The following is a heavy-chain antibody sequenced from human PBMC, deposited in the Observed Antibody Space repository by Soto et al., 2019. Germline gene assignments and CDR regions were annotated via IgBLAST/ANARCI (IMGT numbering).Heavy chain of an antibody. J-gene: IGHJ6*02. CDR3: ARSQGSSTSLEIYYYYYYGMDV. D-gene: IGHD2-2*01. CDR2: IIPISETT. CDR1: GGTFSSYA. Sequence: QVQLVQSGAEVKKPGSSVKVSCKASGGTFSSYAISWVRQAPGQGLEWMGGIIPISETTNYAQKFQGRVTTTADESKSTADRERSSLRSEDTAVYYCARSQGSSTSLEIYYYYYYGMDVWGQGTTVTVSS. V-gene: IGHV1-69*01.